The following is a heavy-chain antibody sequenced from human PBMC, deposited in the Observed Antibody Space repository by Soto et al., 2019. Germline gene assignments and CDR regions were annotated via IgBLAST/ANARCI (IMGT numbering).Heavy chain of an antibody. CDR2: IYYSGST. D-gene: IGHD6-13*01. CDR3: AREGEAAAGLIDY. J-gene: IGHJ4*02. V-gene: IGHV4-30-4*01. Sequence: SETLSLTCTVSGGSISSGDYYWSWIRQPPGKGLEWIGYIYYSGSTYYNPSLKSRVTISVDTSKNQFSLKLSSVTAADTAVYYCAREGEAAAGLIDYWGQGTLVTVSS. CDR1: GGSISSGDYY.